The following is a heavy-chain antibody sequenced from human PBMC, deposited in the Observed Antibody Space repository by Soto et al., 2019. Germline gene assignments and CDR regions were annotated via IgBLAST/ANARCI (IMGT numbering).Heavy chain of an antibody. J-gene: IGHJ4*02. CDR2: ITYDGSNK. CDR3: AKDRVGGTFYTPLGF. Sequence: PGGSLRLSCQASGFNFDNYGVHWVRQAPGKGLEWVAVITYDGSNKYYADSVKGRFTISRDNSKNTLSLHLNTLKPGDTAVYHCAKDRVGGTFYTPLGFWGQGTLVTVSS. CDR1: GFNFDNYG. D-gene: IGHD1-7*01. V-gene: IGHV3-30*18.